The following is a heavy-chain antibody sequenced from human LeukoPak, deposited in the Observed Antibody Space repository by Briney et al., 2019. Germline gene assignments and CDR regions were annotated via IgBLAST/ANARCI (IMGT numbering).Heavy chain of an antibody. V-gene: IGHV1-8*01. D-gene: IGHD5-18*01. CDR2: MNPNSGNT. CDR1: GYTFTSYD. J-gene: IGHJ6*03. CDR3: ARGTGYSYGYHYYYYYYMDV. Sequence: ASVKVSFKASGYTFTSYDINWVRQANGQGLEWMGWMNPNSGNTGYAQKFQGRVTMTRNTSINTAYMELSSLRSEDTAVYYCARGTGYSYGYHYYYYYYMDVWGKGTTVTVSS.